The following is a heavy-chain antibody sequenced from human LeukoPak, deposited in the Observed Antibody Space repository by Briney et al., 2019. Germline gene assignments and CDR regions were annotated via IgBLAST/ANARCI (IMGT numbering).Heavy chain of an antibody. CDR2: IKQDGSEK. J-gene: IGHJ4*02. V-gene: IGHV3-7*01. CDR3: ARDARITIFGVVIGGFDY. D-gene: IGHD3-3*01. Sequence: GGSLRLSCGASGFTFSSYWMSWVRQAPGKGLEGVANIKQDGSEKYYVDSVKGRFTISRDNAKNSLYLQMNSLRAEDTAVYYCARDARITIFGVVIGGFDYWGQGTLVTVSS. CDR1: GFTFSSYW.